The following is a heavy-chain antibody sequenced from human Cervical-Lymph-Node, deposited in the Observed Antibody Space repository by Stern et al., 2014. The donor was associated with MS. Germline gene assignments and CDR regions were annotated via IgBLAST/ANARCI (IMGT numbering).Heavy chain of an antibody. D-gene: IGHD4-17*01. CDR2: IKSKTDGGTT. J-gene: IGHJ4*02. Sequence: EVQLVESGGGLVKPGGSLRLSCAASGFTFSNAWMSWVRQAPGKGLEWVGRIKSKTDGGTTDYAAPVKGRFTISRDDSKNTLYLQMNSLKTEDTAVYYCTTDERDYGDYETTPHAYWGQGTLVTVSS. CDR1: GFTFSNAW. CDR3: TTDERDYGDYETTPHAY. V-gene: IGHV3-15*01.